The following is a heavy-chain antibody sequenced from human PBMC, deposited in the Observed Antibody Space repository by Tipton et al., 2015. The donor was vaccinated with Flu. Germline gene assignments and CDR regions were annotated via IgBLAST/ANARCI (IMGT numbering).Heavy chain of an antibody. J-gene: IGHJ5*02. CDR2: SYYSGST. CDR1: GDSVSYYY. D-gene: IGHD2-15*01. Sequence: TLSLTCTVSGDSVSYYYWNWIRQPPGKGLEWIGFSYYSGSTAYNPSLKSRVTISVDTSKNQFSLKMSSVTAADTAVYYCARAPGRPCSANACPNWFDPCGQGTLVTVSS. V-gene: IGHV4-59*02. CDR3: ARAPGRPCSANACPNWFDP.